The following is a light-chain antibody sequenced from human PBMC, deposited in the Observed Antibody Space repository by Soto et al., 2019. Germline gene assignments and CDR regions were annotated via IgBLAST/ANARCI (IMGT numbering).Light chain of an antibody. CDR1: SSDVGDYNY. V-gene: IGLV2-8*01. CDR3: SSYAGSNNLV. Sequence: QSVLTQPPSASGSPGQSVTISCTGTSSDVGDYNYVSWYQHHPGKAPKLMIYEVNKRPSEVPDRFSASKSGNTASLTVSGLQAEDEADYYCSSYAGSNNLVFGTGTKVPVL. CDR2: EVN. J-gene: IGLJ1*01.